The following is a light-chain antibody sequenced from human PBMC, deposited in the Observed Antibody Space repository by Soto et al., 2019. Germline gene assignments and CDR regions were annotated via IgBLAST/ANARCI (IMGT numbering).Light chain of an antibody. CDR2: GTS. V-gene: IGKV3-20*01. CDR3: QHYSRTLPWT. Sequence: EIVLTQSPGTLSLYPGETATLSCRASQTVGTNFLAWYQQKPGQAPRLLMFGTSNRATDIPDRFGGSGSGTDFTLTISRLDPEDVAVYYCQHYSRTLPWTFGQGTKVDI. CDR1: QTVGTNF. J-gene: IGKJ1*01.